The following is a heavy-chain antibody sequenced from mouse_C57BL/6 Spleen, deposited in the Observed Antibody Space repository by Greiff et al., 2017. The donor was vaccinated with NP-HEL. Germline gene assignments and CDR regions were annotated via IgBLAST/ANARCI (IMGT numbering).Heavy chain of an antibody. J-gene: IGHJ4*01. D-gene: IGHD2-5*01. Sequence: QVQLQQSGPELVKPGASVKISCKASGYAFSSSWMNWVKQRPGQGLEWIGRIYPGDGDTNYNGKFKGKATLTADNSSSTTSIQLSSLTSDDSAVYCCARARAYYSSYDAMDYWGQGTSVTVSS. CDR3: ARARAYYSSYDAMDY. CDR1: GYAFSSSW. V-gene: IGHV1-82*01. CDR2: IYPGDGDT.